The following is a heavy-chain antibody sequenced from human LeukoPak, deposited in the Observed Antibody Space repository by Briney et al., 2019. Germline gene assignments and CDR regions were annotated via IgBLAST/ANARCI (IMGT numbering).Heavy chain of an antibody. CDR2: MNPNSGNT. V-gene: IGHV1-8*01. Sequence: ASVKVSCKTSGDTFSSYGLNWVRQATGQGLEWMGWMNPNSGNTGYAQKFQGRVTITRNTSISTAYMELSSLRSEDTAVYYCARGLPAATHYYYMDVWGKGTTVTVSS. CDR3: ARGLPAATHYYYMDV. CDR1: GDTFSSYG. J-gene: IGHJ6*03. D-gene: IGHD2-2*01.